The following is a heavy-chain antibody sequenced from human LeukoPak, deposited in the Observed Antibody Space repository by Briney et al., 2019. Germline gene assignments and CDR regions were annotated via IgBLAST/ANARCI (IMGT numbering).Heavy chain of an antibody. Sequence: PGGSLRLSCAASGFTLSSYMMTWVRQAPGKGLEWVSSMKESTADTYYADSVKGRFTISRDNSKNTLFLQMNSLRAEDTAVYYCARAERGFDYWGQGTLVTVSS. V-gene: IGHV3-23*01. D-gene: IGHD1-26*01. CDR1: GFTLSSYM. CDR3: ARAERGFDY. CDR2: MKESTADT. J-gene: IGHJ4*02.